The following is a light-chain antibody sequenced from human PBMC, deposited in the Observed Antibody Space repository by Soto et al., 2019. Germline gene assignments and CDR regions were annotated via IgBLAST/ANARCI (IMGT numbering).Light chain of an antibody. CDR3: QQSYNKSPLT. J-gene: IGKJ4*01. CDR2: GAS. CDR1: QSINIY. V-gene: IGKV1-39*01. Sequence: DIPMTQSPSSLSASVGDRVTITCRTSQSINIYVNWYQQKVGEAPKLLIFGASNLQSGVPSRFSGSGVGTHFTLTISSLQPEDFATYYCQQSYNKSPLTFGGGTKVDIK.